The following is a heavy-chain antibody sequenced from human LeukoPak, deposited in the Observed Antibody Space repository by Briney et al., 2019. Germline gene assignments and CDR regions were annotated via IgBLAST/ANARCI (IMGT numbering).Heavy chain of an antibody. Sequence: GGSLRLSCAASGFTFNSYSMNWVRQAPGKGLEWVSAISGDVRSTFYADSVKGRFTISRDNSKNTLSLQMNSLRADDTAIYYCVKRVDYSEKYYFDSWGRGTLVTVSS. V-gene: IGHV3-23*01. D-gene: IGHD4-11*01. CDR1: GFTFNSYS. J-gene: IGHJ4*02. CDR2: ISGDVRST. CDR3: VKRVDYSEKYYFDS.